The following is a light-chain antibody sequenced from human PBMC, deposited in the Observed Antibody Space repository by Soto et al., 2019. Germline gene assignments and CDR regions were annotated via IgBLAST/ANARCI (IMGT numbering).Light chain of an antibody. Sequence: EIVLTQSPATLSLSPGERAILSCRASQSVSSYLAWYQHKPGQAPRPLIYDASIRATGIPARFSGSGSGTDLTLTISSLDPEDFAVYYCQQRSNWPFTFGQVTRLEIK. V-gene: IGKV3-11*01. J-gene: IGKJ5*01. CDR3: QQRSNWPFT. CDR1: QSVSSY. CDR2: DAS.